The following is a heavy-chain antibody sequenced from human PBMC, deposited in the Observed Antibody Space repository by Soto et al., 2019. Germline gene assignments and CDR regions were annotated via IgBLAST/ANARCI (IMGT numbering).Heavy chain of an antibody. J-gene: IGHJ5*02. CDR2: IYHSGST. CDR1: GDSISSFY. CDR3: ARDMHAGFTHYFDP. Sequence: SETLSLTCTVSGDSISSFYWTWSRQAPGKGLDWIGYIYHSGSTNCNPSLKSRVTISVGTSKNQFSLILTSVTAADTAVNHCARDMHAGFTHYFDPWGQGTLVTVSS. V-gene: IGHV4-59*01. D-gene: IGHD1-26*01.